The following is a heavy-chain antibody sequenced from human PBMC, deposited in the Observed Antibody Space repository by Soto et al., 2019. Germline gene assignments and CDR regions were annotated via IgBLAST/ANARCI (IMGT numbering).Heavy chain of an antibody. CDR3: ARVNRSSSSSGECFQH. J-gene: IGHJ1*01. CDR2: IYYSGST. Sequence: SECLSLTCTVSGGSISSGGYSWSWIRQHPGKGLEWIGYIYYSGSTYYNPSLKSRVTISVDTSKNQFSLKLSSVTAADTAVYYCARVNRSSSSSGECFQHWGQGTLVTVSS. V-gene: IGHV4-31*03. CDR1: GGSISSGGYS. D-gene: IGHD6-13*01.